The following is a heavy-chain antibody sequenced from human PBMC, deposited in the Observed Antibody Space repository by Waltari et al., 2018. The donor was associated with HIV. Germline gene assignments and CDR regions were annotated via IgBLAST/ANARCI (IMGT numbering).Heavy chain of an antibody. CDR3: AREDIVASIGDIDY. CDR1: GFTFSSYA. CDR2: ISYDGSNK. J-gene: IGHJ4*02. D-gene: IGHD5-12*01. V-gene: IGHV3-30*04. Sequence: QVQLVESGGGVVQPGRSLRLSCAASGFTFSSYAMHWVRQAPGKGLEWVAVISYDGSNKYYADSVKGRFTISRDNSKNTLYLQMNSLRAEDTAVYYCAREDIVASIGDIDYWGQGTLVTVSS.